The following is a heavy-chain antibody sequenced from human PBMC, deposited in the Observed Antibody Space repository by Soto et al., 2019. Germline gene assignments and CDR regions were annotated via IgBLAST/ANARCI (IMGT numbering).Heavy chain of an antibody. CDR3: ARLAGYSSSWPFDY. CDR2: IYYSGST. Sequence: QVQLQESGPGLVKPSETLSLTCTVSGGSISSYYWSWIRQPPGKGLEWMGYIYYSGSTNYNTSLKSRVTISVDTSKNQFSLKLSSVTAADTAVYYCARLAGYSSSWPFDYWGQGTLVTVSS. CDR1: GGSISSYY. D-gene: IGHD6-13*01. V-gene: IGHV4-59*01. J-gene: IGHJ4*02.